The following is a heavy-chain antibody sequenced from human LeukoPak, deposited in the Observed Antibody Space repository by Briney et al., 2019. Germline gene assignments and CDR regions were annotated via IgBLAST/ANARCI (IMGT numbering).Heavy chain of an antibody. J-gene: IGHJ4*02. CDR1: GFTFRNAW. CDR2: IYRKSDGGTT. Sequence: GGSLRLSCAVSGFTFRNAWMNWVRQAPGKGLEWVGRIYRKSDGGTTEHAAPVKGRFTISRDDSKNSFYLQMNSLKSEDTAVYYCARGSNSYDSSDFNHWGQGTLVTVSS. CDR3: ARGSNSYDSSDFNH. D-gene: IGHD3-22*01. V-gene: IGHV3-15*01.